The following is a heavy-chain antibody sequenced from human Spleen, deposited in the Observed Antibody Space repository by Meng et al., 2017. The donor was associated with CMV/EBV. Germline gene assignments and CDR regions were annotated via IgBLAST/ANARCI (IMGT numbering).Heavy chain of an antibody. CDR3: ARDFQYYGLDV. Sequence: SETLSLTCTVSGGSIRNYYWSWIRQPPGKGLECIEYVYYSGSTNYNPSLKSRVTISVDTPKNQFSLRLSSVTAADTAVYYCARDFQYYGLDVWGQGTTVTVSS. CDR1: GGSIRNYY. CDR2: VYYSGST. V-gene: IGHV4-59*01. J-gene: IGHJ6*02.